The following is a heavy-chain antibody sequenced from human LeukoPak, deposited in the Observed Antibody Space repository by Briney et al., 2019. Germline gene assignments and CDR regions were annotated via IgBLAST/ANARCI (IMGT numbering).Heavy chain of an antibody. Sequence: GGSLRLSCAASGFTFSSYSMNWVRQAPGKGLEWVSHITASGTAMFYADSVKGRFTISRDNAKNSLYLQMNSLRDEDTAVYYCARDLFPPNQYGMDVWGQGTTVTVSS. D-gene: IGHD1-14*01. CDR3: ARDLFPPNQYGMDV. V-gene: IGHV3-48*02. J-gene: IGHJ6*02. CDR2: ITASGTAM. CDR1: GFTFSSYS.